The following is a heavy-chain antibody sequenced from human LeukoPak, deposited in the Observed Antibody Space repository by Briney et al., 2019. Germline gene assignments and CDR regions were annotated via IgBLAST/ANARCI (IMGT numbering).Heavy chain of an antibody. CDR3: AKPLRSAGTTFAFDI. D-gene: IGHD1-7*01. Sequence: GGSLRLSCAASGFTFSSYGMHWVRQAPGKGLEWVSAISGSGGSTYYADSVKGRFTISRDNSKNTLYLQMNSLRAEDTAVYYCAKPLRSAGTTFAFDIWGQGTMVTVSS. J-gene: IGHJ3*02. V-gene: IGHV3-23*01. CDR1: GFTFSSYG. CDR2: ISGSGGST.